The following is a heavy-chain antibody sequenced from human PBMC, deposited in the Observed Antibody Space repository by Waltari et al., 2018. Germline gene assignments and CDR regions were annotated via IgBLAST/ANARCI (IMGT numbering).Heavy chain of an antibody. J-gene: IGHJ4*02. Sequence: QVQLVESGGGVVQPGRSLRLSCAASGFTFSSYAMHWVRQVPGKGLEWVAVISYDGSNKYYADSVKGRFTISRDNSKNTLYLQMNSLRAEDTAVYYCARVGITMVQPDYWGQGTLVTVSS. CDR3: ARVGITMVQPDY. D-gene: IGHD3-10*01. V-gene: IGHV3-30-3*01. CDR2: ISYDGSNK. CDR1: GFTFSSYA.